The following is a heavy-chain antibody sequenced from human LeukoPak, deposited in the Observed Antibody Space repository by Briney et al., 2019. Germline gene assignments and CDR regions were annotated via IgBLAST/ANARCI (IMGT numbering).Heavy chain of an antibody. CDR3: ARTIAARPYYFDY. Sequence: SETLSLTCTVSGGSISSHYWSWIRQPPGKGLEWIGYIYYSGYSKYNPSLKSRVTISVDTSKNQFSLKLSSVTAADTAVYYCARTIAARPYYFDYWGQGTVVTLFS. V-gene: IGHV4-59*11. CDR2: IYYSGYS. D-gene: IGHD6-6*01. CDR1: GGSISSHY. J-gene: IGHJ4*02.